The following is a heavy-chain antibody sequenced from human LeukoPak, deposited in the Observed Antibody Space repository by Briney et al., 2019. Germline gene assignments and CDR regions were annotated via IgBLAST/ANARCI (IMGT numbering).Heavy chain of an antibody. D-gene: IGHD1-26*01. CDR2: LYYTGNT. V-gene: IGHV4-39*07. CDR1: GGSISSSSYY. CDR3: AREEGALFDY. Sequence: SQTLSLTWTVSGGSISSSSYYWGWIRQPPGKGLEWIVSLYYTGNTYYNPSLKSRVTISVDTSKNQFSLKLSSVTAADTAVYYCAREEGALFDYWGQGTLVTVSS. J-gene: IGHJ4*02.